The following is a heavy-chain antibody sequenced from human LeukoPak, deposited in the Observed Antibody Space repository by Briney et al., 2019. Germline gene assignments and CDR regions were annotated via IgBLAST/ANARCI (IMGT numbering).Heavy chain of an antibody. V-gene: IGHV3-11*06. CDR1: GFTVSSSH. J-gene: IGHJ4*02. D-gene: IGHD3-10*01. CDR3: ARGITMVRGVTDFDY. Sequence: GGSLRLSCAASGFTVSSSHMTWVRQAVGKGLEWVSYISSSSSYTNYADSVKGRFTISRDNAKNSLYLQINSLRAEDTAVYYCARGITMVRGVTDFDYWGQGTLVTVSS. CDR2: ISSSSSYT.